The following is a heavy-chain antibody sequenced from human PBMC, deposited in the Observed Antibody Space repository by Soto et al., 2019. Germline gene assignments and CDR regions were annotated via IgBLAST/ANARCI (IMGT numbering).Heavy chain of an antibody. CDR3: ARVMVRGVGMDV. CDR2: IYYSGST. D-gene: IGHD3-10*01. J-gene: IGHJ6*02. CDR1: CGSVSSGSYY. Sequence: SETLSLTCTVSCGSVSSGSYYCSWIRQPPGKGLEWIGYIYYSGSTNYNRSLKSRVTISVDTSKNQFSLKLSSVTAADTAVYYCARVMVRGVGMDVWGQGTTVTVSS. V-gene: IGHV4-61*01.